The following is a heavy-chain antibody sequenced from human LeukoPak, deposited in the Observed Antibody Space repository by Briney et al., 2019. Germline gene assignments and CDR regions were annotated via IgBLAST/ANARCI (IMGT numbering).Heavy chain of an antibody. V-gene: IGHV3-23*01. CDR1: GFTFTNNA. J-gene: IGHJ4*02. D-gene: IGHD4-11*01. CDR3: TTRLQHHFDY. CDR2: IGGGDVEI. Sequence: GGSLRLSCAMSGFTFTNNAMTWVRQAPGKGLEWVSTIGGGDVEIHYADSVKGRFTISRDDFLNVVYLQMNSLTVEDTAVYYCTTRLQHHFDYWGQGTQVTVSS.